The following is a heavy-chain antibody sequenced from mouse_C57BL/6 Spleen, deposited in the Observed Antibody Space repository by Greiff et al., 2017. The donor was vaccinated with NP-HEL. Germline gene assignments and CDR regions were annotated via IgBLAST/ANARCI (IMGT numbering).Heavy chain of an antibody. Sequence: EVQLQQSGPELVKPGASVKISCKASGYTFTDYYMNWVKQSHGKSLEWIGDINPNNGGTSYNQKFKGKATLTVDKSSSTAYMELRSLTSEDSAVYYCARYGNGYPLAYWGQGTLVTVSA. J-gene: IGHJ3*01. CDR2: INPNNGGT. CDR3: ARYGNGYPLAY. CDR1: GYTFTDYY. D-gene: IGHD2-2*01. V-gene: IGHV1-26*01.